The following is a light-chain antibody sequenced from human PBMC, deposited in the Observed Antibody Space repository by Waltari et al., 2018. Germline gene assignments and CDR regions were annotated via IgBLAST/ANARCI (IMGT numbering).Light chain of an antibody. V-gene: IGLV1-44*01. Sequence: QSVLTQPPSASGAPGQRVIISCSGSSPNIGSNSVNWYQPLPATAPKLLIDNTNQRRSDVPERFSGSKSGSSASLAVTGLQSEDEAVYYCAAWDNILNGPVFGGGTQLTVL. CDR2: NTN. CDR3: AAWDNILNGPV. J-gene: IGLJ2*01. CDR1: SPNIGSNS.